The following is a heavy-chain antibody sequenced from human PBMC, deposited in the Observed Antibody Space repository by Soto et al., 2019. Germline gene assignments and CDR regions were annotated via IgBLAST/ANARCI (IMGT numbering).Heavy chain of an antibody. D-gene: IGHD6-19*01. CDR2: ISYDGSNK. CDR3: ARGSSGILDY. Sequence: QVQLVESGGGVVQPGRSLRLSCAASGFTFSSYAMHWVRQAPGKGLEWVAVISYDGSNKYYADSVKGRFTISRDNSKNTLYPQMNSLRAEDTAVYCCARGSSGILDYWGQGTLVTVSS. CDR1: GFTFSSYA. V-gene: IGHV3-30-3*01. J-gene: IGHJ4*02.